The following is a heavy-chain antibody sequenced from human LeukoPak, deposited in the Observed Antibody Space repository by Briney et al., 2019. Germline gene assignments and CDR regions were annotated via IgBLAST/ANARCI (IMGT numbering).Heavy chain of an antibody. J-gene: IGHJ4*02. CDR2: INPNSGGT. Sequence: ASVKVSCKASGYTFTCYYMHWVRQAPGQGLEWMGWINPNSGGTNYAQKFQGRVTMTRDTSISTAYMELSRLRSDDTAVYYCARDGGFLEWLYYFDYWGQGTLVTVSS. CDR3: ARDGGFLEWLYYFDY. D-gene: IGHD3-3*01. CDR1: GYTFTCYY. V-gene: IGHV1-2*02.